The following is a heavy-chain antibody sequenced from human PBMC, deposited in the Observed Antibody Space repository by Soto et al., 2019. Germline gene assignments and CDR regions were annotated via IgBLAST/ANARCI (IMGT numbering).Heavy chain of an antibody. D-gene: IGHD6-19*01. J-gene: IGHJ5*02. CDR3: ARDPQEYSSGWYGWFDP. Sequence: EVQLVESGGGLVKPGGSLRLSCAASGFTFSSYSMNWVRQAPGKGLEWVSSISSSSSYIYYADSVKGRFTISRDNAKNSLYLQMNSLRAEDTAVYYCARDPQEYSSGWYGWFDPWAREPWSPSPQ. CDR2: ISSSSSYI. V-gene: IGHV3-21*01. CDR1: GFTFSSYS.